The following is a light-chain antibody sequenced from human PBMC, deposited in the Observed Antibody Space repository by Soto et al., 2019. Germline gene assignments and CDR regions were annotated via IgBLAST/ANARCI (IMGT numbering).Light chain of an antibody. J-gene: IGKJ1*01. V-gene: IGKV3-20*01. CDR1: QSVRSAY. CDR2: AAS. CDR3: QQYGSSSTWT. Sequence: EIVLPQSPGTLSLSPGERATRSCRASQSVRSAYLAWYQHKPGQPPTLLIYAASSRVTGIPDRFSGSGSGTDFTLTISRLEPEYFAVYYCQQYGSSSTWTFGQGTKVEIK.